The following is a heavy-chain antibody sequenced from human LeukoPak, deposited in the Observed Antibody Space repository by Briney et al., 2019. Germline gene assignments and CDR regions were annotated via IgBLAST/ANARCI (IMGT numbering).Heavy chain of an antibody. CDR2: VYYSGST. V-gene: IGHV4-59*12. Sequence: PSETLSLTCTVSGGSISSYYWSWIRQPPGKGLEWIGYVYYSGSTYYNPSLKSRVTFSVDTSKSQFSLKLSSVNAADTALYYCARAVYDYIWGSYRFDYWGQGTLVTVSS. CDR1: GGSISSYY. D-gene: IGHD3-16*02. CDR3: ARAVYDYIWGSYRFDY. J-gene: IGHJ4*02.